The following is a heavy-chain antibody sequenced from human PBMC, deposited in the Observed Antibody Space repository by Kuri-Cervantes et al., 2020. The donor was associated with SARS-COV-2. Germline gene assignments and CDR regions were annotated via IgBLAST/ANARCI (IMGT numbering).Heavy chain of an antibody. Sequence: GESLKISCTASGFTFGDYAMSWVRQAPGKGLEWVGFIRSKAYGGITEYAASVKGRFTISRDDSKSIAYLQMNSLKTEDTAVYYCTRDDFWSGYYTSWGQGTLVTVSS. CDR3: TRDDFWSGYYTS. J-gene: IGHJ5*02. CDR1: GFTFGDYA. CDR2: IRSKAYGGIT. V-gene: IGHV3-49*04. D-gene: IGHD3-3*01.